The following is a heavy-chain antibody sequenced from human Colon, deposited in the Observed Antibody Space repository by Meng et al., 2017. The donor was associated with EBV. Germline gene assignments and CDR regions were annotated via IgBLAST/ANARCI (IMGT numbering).Heavy chain of an antibody. CDR2: INHSGST. CDR1: GGSFSGYY. D-gene: IGHD1-26*01. CDR3: ARGPGGSYYLYYFDY. J-gene: IGHJ4*02. Sequence: QGALRQGGDGLLKPSETLSLTCAVYGGSFSGYYWSWIRQPPEKGLEWIGEINHSGSTNYNPSLKSRVTISVDTSKKQFSLKLSSVTAADTAVYYCARGPGGSYYLYYFDYWGQGTLVTVSS. V-gene: IGHV4-34*01.